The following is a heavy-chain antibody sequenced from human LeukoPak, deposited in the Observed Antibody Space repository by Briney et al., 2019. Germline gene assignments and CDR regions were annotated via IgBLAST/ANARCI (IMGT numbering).Heavy chain of an antibody. J-gene: IGHJ6*03. V-gene: IGHV3-43D*03. Sequence: GGSLRLSCAASGLTFDDYAMHWVRQAPGKGLEWVSLISWDGGSTYYADSVKGRFTISRDNSKNSLYLQMNSLRAEDTALYYCAGGDDSYGSYMDFWGKGTTVTVSS. CDR2: ISWDGGST. CDR1: GLTFDDYA. D-gene: IGHD5-18*01. CDR3: AGGDDSYGSYMDF.